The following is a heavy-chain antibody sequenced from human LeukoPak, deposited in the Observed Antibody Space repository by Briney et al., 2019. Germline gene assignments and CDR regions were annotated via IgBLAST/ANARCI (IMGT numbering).Heavy chain of an antibody. J-gene: IGHJ6*04. CDR3: ANIGYCSGGSCYRYGMDV. CDR2: INHSGST. CDR1: GGSFSGYY. V-gene: IGHV4-34*01. D-gene: IGHD2-15*01. Sequence: SETLSLTCAVYGGSFSGYYWSWIRQLPGKGLEWIGEINHSGSTNYNPSLKSRVTISVDTSKNQFSLKLSSVTAADTAVYYCANIGYCSGGSCYRYGMDVWGKGTTVTVSS.